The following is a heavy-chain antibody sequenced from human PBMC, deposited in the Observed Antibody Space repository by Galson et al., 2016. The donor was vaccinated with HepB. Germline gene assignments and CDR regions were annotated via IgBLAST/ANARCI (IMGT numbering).Heavy chain of an antibody. CDR1: RFTFNKSA. D-gene: IGHD3-10*01. J-gene: IGHJ4*02. Sequence: SLRLSCAASRFTFNKSAMHWVRQAPGKGLEWVAVISYDGLLKYYANSVIGRFTISRDNSKNTLYLQMNSLRAEDTAVYYCARDSEHIVRGLLDCWGQGTLVTVSS. CDR3: ARDSEHIVRGLLDC. CDR2: ISYDGLLK. V-gene: IGHV3-30-3*01.